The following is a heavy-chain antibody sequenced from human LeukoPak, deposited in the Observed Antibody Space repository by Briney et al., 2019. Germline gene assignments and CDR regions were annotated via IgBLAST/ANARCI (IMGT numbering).Heavy chain of an antibody. J-gene: IGHJ3*02. CDR3: ARTVSSAGWSDDAFDI. Sequence: GGSLRLSCAASVFTFDDYGMSWARQAPGKGLEWVSGINWDGGSTGYADSVKGRFTISRDNAKNFLYLQMNSLRAEDTALYYCARTVSSAGWSDDAFDIWGQGTMVTVSS. CDR1: VFTFDDYG. D-gene: IGHD6-19*01. V-gene: IGHV3-20*04. CDR2: INWDGGST.